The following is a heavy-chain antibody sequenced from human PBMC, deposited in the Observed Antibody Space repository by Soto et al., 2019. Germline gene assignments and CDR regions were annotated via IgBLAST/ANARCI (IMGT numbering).Heavy chain of an antibody. Sequence: QLQLQESGPGLVKPSETLSLTCTVSGGSISSSSYYWGWIRQPPGKGLEWIGSIYYSGSTYYNPSLKSRVTISVDTSKNQFSLKLSSVTAADTAVYYCARLKMATIWRETWGQGTLVTVSS. CDR2: IYYSGST. CDR3: ARLKMATIWRET. V-gene: IGHV4-39*01. CDR1: GGSISSSSYY. J-gene: IGHJ5*02. D-gene: IGHD5-12*01.